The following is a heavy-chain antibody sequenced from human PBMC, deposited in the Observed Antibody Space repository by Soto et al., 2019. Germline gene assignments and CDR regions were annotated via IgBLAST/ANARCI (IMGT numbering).Heavy chain of an antibody. D-gene: IGHD6-13*01. V-gene: IGHV4-4*02. CDR2: IYHSGTT. Sequence: TWVVSGGSISSSNWWSWVRQPPGKGLEWIGEIYHSGTTNYSPSLKSRVIISADMSKNHFSLTLTSVTAADTAVYYCVFPATADFDYWGQGTPVTVS. J-gene: IGHJ4*02. CDR1: GGSISSSNW. CDR3: VFPATADFDY.